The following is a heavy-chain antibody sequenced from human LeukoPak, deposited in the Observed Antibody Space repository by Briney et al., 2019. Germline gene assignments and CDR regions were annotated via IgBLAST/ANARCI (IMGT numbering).Heavy chain of an antibody. Sequence: ASVNVSCKASGYTFTDYYIQWVRQAPGQGLEWMGWINPNSGGTNSAQKFQGRVTMTKDTSVSTAYMELSRLRSDDTAVYYCARDHCTSSGCYEYYYYGVDVWGQGTTVTVSS. V-gene: IGHV1-2*02. CDR1: GYTFTDYY. CDR3: ARDHCTSSGCYEYYYYGVDV. D-gene: IGHD2-2*01. J-gene: IGHJ6*02. CDR2: INPNSGGT.